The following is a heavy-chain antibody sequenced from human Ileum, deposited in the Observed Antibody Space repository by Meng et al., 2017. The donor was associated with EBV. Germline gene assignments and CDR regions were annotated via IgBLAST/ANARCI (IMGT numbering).Heavy chain of an antibody. CDR2: IRDNANRHET. CDR3: PRQVIGTAALDP. D-gene: IGHD1-20*01. Sequence: VHSVGGVCRSAVAGKLCGWSSGFRLSVKPMHLLRQAYGKGLGCVGRIRDNANRHETGYGGSVKGRFNIHRESPKHTSLLQLYGLKTEDSTVYYCPRQVIGTAALDPWGQGTLVTVSS. J-gene: IGHJ5*02. CDR1: GFRLSVKP. V-gene: IGHV3-73*02.